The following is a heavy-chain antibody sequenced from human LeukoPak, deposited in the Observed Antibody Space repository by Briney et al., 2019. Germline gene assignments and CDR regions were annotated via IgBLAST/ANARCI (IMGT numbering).Heavy chain of an antibody. V-gene: IGHV4-34*01. D-gene: IGHD5-12*01. Sequence: PSETLSLTCAVYGGSFSGYYWSWIRQPPGKGLEWIGEINHSGSTNYNPSLKSRVTISVDTSKNQFSLKLSSVTAADTAVYYCARDRSGYDLTGLGPFDYWGQGTLVTVSS. CDR2: INHSGST. CDR3: ARDRSGYDLTGLGPFDY. J-gene: IGHJ4*02. CDR1: GGSFSGYY.